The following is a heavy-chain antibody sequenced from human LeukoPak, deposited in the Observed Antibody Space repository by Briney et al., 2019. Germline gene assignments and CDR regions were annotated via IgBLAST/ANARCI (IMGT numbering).Heavy chain of an antibody. Sequence: SETLSLTCSVSGGSISGHYWTWIRQPPGKGLEWIGCMFYSGSTNYNPSLKSRVTISVDTSKNQFSLKLSSVTAADTAVYYCARLGQPNYWGQGTLVTVSS. CDR2: MFYSGST. CDR1: GGSISGHY. V-gene: IGHV4-59*08. J-gene: IGHJ4*02. CDR3: ARLGQPNY. D-gene: IGHD3-10*01.